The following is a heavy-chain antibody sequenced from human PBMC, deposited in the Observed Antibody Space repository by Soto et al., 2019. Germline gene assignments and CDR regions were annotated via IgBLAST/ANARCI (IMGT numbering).Heavy chain of an antibody. V-gene: IGHV2-5*01. CDR1: GFSLSTSGVG. D-gene: IGHD3-10*01. J-gene: IGHJ5*02. CDR2: IYWNDDK. CDR3: AHRGRLLWFGEARGSWFDP. Sequence: SGPTLVNPTQTLTLTCTFSGFSLSTSGVGVGWIRQPPGKALEWLALIYWNDDKRYSPSLKSRLTITKDTSKNQVVLTMTNMDPVDTATYYCAHRGRLLWFGEARGSWFDPWGQGTLVTVSS.